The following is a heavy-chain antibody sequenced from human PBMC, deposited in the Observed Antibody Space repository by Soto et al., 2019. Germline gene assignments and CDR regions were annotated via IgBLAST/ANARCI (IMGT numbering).Heavy chain of an antibody. CDR1: GFTFSSYA. CDR3: AIAYYDFWSGYSTAPNAFDI. V-gene: IGHV3-23*01. D-gene: IGHD3-3*01. J-gene: IGHJ3*02. CDR2: ISGSGGST. Sequence: EVQLLESGGGLVQPGGSLRLSCAASGFTFSSYAMSWVRQAPGKGLEWVSAISGSGGSTYYADSVKGRFTISRDNSKNTLYLQMNSLRAEDTAVYYCAIAYYDFWSGYSTAPNAFDIWGQGTMVTVSS.